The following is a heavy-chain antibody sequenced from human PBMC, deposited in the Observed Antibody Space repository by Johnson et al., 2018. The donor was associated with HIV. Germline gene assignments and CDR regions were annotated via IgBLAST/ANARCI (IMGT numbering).Heavy chain of an antibody. J-gene: IGHJ3*02. CDR1: GFTVSSNY. Sequence: EVQLVESGGGLVKPGGSLRLSCAASGFTVSSNYMSWVRQAPGKGLEWVSVIYSGGSTYYADSVKGRFTISRDNSKNTLYLQMNSLRAEDTAVYYCARAVVVAATNAFDIWGQGTMVTVSS. V-gene: IGHV3-66*02. D-gene: IGHD2-15*01. CDR2: IYSGGST. CDR3: ARAVVVAATNAFDI.